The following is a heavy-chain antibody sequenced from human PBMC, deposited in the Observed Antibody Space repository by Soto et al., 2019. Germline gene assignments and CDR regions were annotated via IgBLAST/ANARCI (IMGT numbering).Heavy chain of an antibody. Sequence: TGGSLRLSCAASGFTFSSYEMNWVRQAPGKGLEWVSYISSSGSTIYYADSVKGRFTISRDNAKNSLYLQMNSLRAEDTAVYYCARTTYYYDSSGYPPLMDVWGQGTTVTVSS. V-gene: IGHV3-48*03. J-gene: IGHJ6*02. CDR3: ARTTYYYDSSGYPPLMDV. D-gene: IGHD3-22*01. CDR1: GFTFSSYE. CDR2: ISSSGSTI.